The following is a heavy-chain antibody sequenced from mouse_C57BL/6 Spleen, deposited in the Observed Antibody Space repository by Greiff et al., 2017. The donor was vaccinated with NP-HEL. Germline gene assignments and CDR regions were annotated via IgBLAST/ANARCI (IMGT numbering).Heavy chain of an antibody. Sequence: EVKLVESGGVLVKPGGSLKLSCAASGFTFSSYAMSWVRQTPEKRLEWVATISDGGSYTYYPDNVKGRFTISRDNAKNNLYLQMSHLKSEDTAMYYCARDRVFAYWGQGTLVTVSA. D-gene: IGHD3-1*01. CDR1: GFTFSSYA. J-gene: IGHJ3*01. CDR3: ARDRVFAY. CDR2: ISDGGSYT. V-gene: IGHV5-4*01.